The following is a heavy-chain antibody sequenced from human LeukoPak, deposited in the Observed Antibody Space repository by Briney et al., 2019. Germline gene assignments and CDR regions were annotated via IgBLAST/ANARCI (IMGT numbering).Heavy chain of an antibody. CDR3: ARGVNFVLVPAAPYYYYYGMDV. D-gene: IGHD2-2*01. CDR2: IIPIFGTA. J-gene: IGHJ6*02. CDR1: GGTFSNYA. Sequence: GASVKVSCKASGGTFSNYAISWVRQAPGQGLEWMGGIIPIFGTANYAQKFQGRVTITADESTSTAYMELSSLRSEDTAVYYCARGVNFVLVPAAPYYYYYGMDVWGQGTTVTVSS. V-gene: IGHV1-69*13.